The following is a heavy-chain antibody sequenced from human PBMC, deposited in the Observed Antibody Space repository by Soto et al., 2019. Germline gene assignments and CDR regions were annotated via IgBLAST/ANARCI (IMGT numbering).Heavy chain of an antibody. CDR3: ARGYSYGLFDY. CDR2: INAGNGNT. D-gene: IGHD5-18*01. Sequence: ASVKVSCKASGYTSTSYAMHWVRQAPGQRLEWMGWINAGNGNTKYSQKFQGRVTITRDTSASTAYMELSSLRSEDMDVYYCARGYSYGLFDYWGQGTLVTVSS. J-gene: IGHJ4*02. CDR1: GYTSTSYA. V-gene: IGHV1-3*01.